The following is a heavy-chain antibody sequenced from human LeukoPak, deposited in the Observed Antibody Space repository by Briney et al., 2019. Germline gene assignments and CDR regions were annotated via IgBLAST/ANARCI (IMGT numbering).Heavy chain of an antibody. Sequence: GRSLRLSCAASGXTFXSXXXXXVXQXPGXXLXWVAVIWSDASNTYYADSVKGRFTISRDNSKNTLYLEMNSLRAEDTAVYYCARTYNIRYFDTWGQGTLVTVSS. J-gene: IGHJ4*02. V-gene: IGHV3-33*01. CDR1: GXTFXSXX. CDR2: IWSDASNT. CDR3: ARTYNIRYFDT. D-gene: IGHD3-9*01.